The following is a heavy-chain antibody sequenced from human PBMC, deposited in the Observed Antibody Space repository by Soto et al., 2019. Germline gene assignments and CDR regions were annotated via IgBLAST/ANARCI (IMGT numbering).Heavy chain of an antibody. D-gene: IGHD3-10*01. J-gene: IGHJ6*04. CDR1: GFTFSSYG. Sequence: GGSLRLSCAASGFTFSSYGMHWVRQAPGKGLEWVAVISYDGSNKYYADSVKGRFTISRDNSKNTLYLQMNSLRAEDTAVYYCAKEEGGITMVGGPYYYYGRAAWGKGPTVTVPS. V-gene: IGHV3-30*18. CDR3: AKEEGGITMVGGPYYYYGRAA. CDR2: ISYDGSNK.